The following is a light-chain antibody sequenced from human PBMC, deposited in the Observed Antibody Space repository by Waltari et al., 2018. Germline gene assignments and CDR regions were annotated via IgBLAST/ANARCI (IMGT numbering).Light chain of an antibody. V-gene: IGKV3-11*01. CDR2: AAS. J-gene: IGKJ4*01. CDR3: QQRSDWLLT. CDR1: QCVSSY. Sequence: EIGLTQSRAPLSLSPGERATLSCRASQCVSSYLAWYQQKSGQAPRLPIYAASNRASGIPARFSGGGSGTDFTLTISSLEPEDFAVYYCQQRSDWLLTFGGGTKVEIK.